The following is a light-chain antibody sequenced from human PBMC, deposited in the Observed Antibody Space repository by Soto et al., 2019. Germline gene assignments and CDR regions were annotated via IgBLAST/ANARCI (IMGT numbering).Light chain of an antibody. Sequence: EIVLTQSPGTLSLSPGERATLSCRASQTIDNTLAWYQRKPGQAPRLLIYGASSRATGIPDRFSGSGSGTDFTLTISRLEPEDFAVYYCQQYGSSPGFTFGPGTKVDIK. CDR3: QQYGSSPGFT. V-gene: IGKV3-20*01. CDR2: GAS. CDR1: QTIDNT. J-gene: IGKJ3*01.